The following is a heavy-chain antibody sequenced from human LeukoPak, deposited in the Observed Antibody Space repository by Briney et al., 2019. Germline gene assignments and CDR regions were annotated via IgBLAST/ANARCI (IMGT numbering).Heavy chain of an antibody. CDR1: GYTFTGYY. CDR3: ARGVGATTRYDY. Sequence: ASVKVSCKASGYTFTGYYMHWVRQAPGQGLECMGWISAYNGNTNYAQKLQGRVTMTTDTSTSTAYMELRSLRSDDTAVYYCARGVGATTRYDYWGQGTLVTVSS. D-gene: IGHD1-26*01. CDR2: ISAYNGNT. J-gene: IGHJ4*02. V-gene: IGHV1-18*04.